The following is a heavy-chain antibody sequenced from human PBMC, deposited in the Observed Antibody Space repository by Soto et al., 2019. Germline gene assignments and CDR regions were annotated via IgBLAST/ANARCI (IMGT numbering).Heavy chain of an antibody. J-gene: IGHJ4*02. CDR1: GFTLSSYW. CDR2: ISGSGDNT. CDR3: AKDLKSSYSRGFDS. V-gene: IGHV3-23*01. Sequence: AGSLRLSCAASGFTLSSYWMSWVRQAPGKGLEWVSAISGSGDNTYYVDSVKGRFTISRDNSKNTLSLQMNSLRAQDTAVYYCAKDLKSSYSRGFDSWGQGTLVTVSS. D-gene: IGHD6-13*01.